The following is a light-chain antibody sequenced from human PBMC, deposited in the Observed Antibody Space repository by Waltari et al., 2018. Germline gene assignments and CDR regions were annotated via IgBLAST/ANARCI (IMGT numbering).Light chain of an antibody. CDR1: SSTLGSYY. CDR3: GTWDSSLSAL. CDR2: DSN. V-gene: IGLV1-51*01. J-gene: IGLJ2*01. Sequence: QSVLTQPPSVSAAPGQKVTISCSGSSSTLGSYYVSWYQQLPGTAPKLLIYDSNKRPSGIPDRFSGSKSGTSATLGITGLQTGDEADYYCGTWDSSLSALFGGGTKLTVL.